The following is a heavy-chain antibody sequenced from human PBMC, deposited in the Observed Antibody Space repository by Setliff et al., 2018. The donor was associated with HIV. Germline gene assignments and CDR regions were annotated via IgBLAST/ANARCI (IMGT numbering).Heavy chain of an antibody. J-gene: IGHJ4*02. Sequence: SETLSLTCTASGGSISSYYWSWIRQPAGKGLEWIGRIYTSGSTNYNPSLKSRVTISVDTSKSQFSLKLSSVTAADTALYYCARGSDYIWGNYRFPFDYWGQGTLVTVSS. CDR1: GGSISSYY. CDR3: ARGSDYIWGNYRFPFDY. V-gene: IGHV4-4*07. D-gene: IGHD3-16*02. CDR2: IYTSGST.